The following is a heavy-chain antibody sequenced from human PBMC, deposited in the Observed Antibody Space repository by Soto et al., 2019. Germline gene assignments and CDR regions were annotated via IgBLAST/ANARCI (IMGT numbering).Heavy chain of an antibody. CDR3: ATVYCSSTSGPYYYYGMDV. J-gene: IGHJ6*02. V-gene: IGHV4-59*01. CDR1: GDSISSYY. CDR2: IYYSGST. D-gene: IGHD2-2*01. Sequence: SESPSLTCKASGDSISSYYWSWIRQPPLTILEWIGYIYYSGSTNYNPSLKSRVTISVDTSKNQFSLKLSSVTAADTAVYYCATVYCSSTSGPYYYYGMDVCGQGTTVSDSS.